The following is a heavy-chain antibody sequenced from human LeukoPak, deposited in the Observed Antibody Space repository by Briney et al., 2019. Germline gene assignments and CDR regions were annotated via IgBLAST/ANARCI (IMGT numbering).Heavy chain of an antibody. V-gene: IGHV3-20*01. Sequence: GGSLRLSCAASGFTFDDYGMSSGRQAPGKGLEWVSVINGNGGSTGYADSVKGRFTISRDNAKNSLYLQMSSLRAEDTALYHCARGDYGSGSLFDYWGQGTLVTVSS. CDR3: ARGDYGSGSLFDY. CDR2: INGNGGST. J-gene: IGHJ4*02. D-gene: IGHD3-10*01. CDR1: GFTFDDYG.